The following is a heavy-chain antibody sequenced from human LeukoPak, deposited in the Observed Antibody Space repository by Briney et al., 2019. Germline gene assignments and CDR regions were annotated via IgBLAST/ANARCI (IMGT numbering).Heavy chain of an antibody. Sequence: PSETLSLTCAVSGGSISSGGYSWSWIRQPAGKGLEWIGRIYTSGSTNYNPSLKSRVTMSVDTSKNQFSLKLSSVTAADTAVYYCVVSLTWFGDGRGYFDYWGQGTLVTVSS. CDR3: VVSLTWFGDGRGYFDY. D-gene: IGHD3-10*01. V-gene: IGHV4-61*02. J-gene: IGHJ4*02. CDR2: IYTSGST. CDR1: GGSISSGGYS.